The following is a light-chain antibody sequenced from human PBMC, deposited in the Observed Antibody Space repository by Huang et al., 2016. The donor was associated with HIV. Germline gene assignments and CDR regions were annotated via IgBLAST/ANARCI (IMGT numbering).Light chain of an antibody. J-gene: IGKJ2*01. Sequence: DIQMTQSPFSLSASVGDRVTITCRASQGISTSLAWYQPKPGEAPKLLVYAASSLASGVPSRVSGSGSGTDFSLTITSLQPEDFGTYMCHQYATTHTFGQGTKLEIK. V-gene: IGKV1-NL1*01. CDR2: AAS. CDR3: HQYATTHT. CDR1: QGISTS.